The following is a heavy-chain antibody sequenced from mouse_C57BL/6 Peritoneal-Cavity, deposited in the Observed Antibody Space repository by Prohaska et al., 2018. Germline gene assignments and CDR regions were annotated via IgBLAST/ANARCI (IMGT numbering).Heavy chain of an antibody. J-gene: IGHJ2*01. CDR1: GYTFTDYY. CDR2: INPNNVGT. V-gene: IGHV1-26*01. CDR3: AGARFDY. Sequence: EVQLQQSGHELVKPGASVKISCKASGYTFTDYYMNWVKQRHGKSLEWSGEINPNNVGTSYNQKFKGKATLTVDKSSRTAYMGLRSLTSDDYAVYYGAGARFDYRGQGTTLTVSS.